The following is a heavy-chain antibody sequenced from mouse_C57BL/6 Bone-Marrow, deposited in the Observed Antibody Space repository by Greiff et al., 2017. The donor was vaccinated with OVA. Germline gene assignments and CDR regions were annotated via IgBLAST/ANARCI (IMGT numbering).Heavy chain of an antibody. CDR1: GFTFSDYY. CDR2: ISNGGGST. CDR3: ARAYGSLDY. Sequence: EVQLVESGGGLVQPGGSLKLSCAASGFTFSDYYMYWVRQTPEKRLEWVAYISNGGGSTYYPDTVQGRFTISRDNAKNTLYLQMSRLKSEDTAMYYCARAYGSLDYWGQGTTLTVSS. D-gene: IGHD1-1*01. V-gene: IGHV5-12*01. J-gene: IGHJ2*01.